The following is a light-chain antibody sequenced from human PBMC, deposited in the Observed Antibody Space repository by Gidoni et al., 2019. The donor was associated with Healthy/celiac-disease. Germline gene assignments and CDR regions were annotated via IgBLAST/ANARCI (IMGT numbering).Light chain of an antibody. CDR2: QDS. V-gene: IGLV3-1*01. CDR3: QAWDSSTVV. J-gene: IGLJ2*01. CDR1: KLGDKY. Sequence: SYELTQPPSVSVSQGQTASITCSGDKLGDKYACWYPQKPGQSPVLVIYQDSKRPSGIPERFSGSNSGNTATLTISGTQAMDEADYYCQAWDSSTVVFGGGTKLTVL.